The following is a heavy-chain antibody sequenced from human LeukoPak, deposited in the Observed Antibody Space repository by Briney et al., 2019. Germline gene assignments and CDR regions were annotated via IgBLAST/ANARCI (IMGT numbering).Heavy chain of an antibody. J-gene: IGHJ4*02. CDR1: GGSISSYY. CDR2: IYTSGST. V-gene: IGHV4-4*07. Sequence: SETLSLTCTVSGGSISSYYWSWIRQPAGKGLEWIGRIYTSGSTNYNPSLKSRVTMSVDTSKNQFSLKLSSVTAADTAVYYCARQLGYCSDGTCYFDHWGQGTLVTVSS. D-gene: IGHD2-15*01. CDR3: ARQLGYCSDGTCYFDH.